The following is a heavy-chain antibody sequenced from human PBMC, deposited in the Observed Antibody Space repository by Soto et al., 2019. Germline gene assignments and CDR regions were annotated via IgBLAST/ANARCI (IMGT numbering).Heavy chain of an antibody. CDR2: ISPNGGST. D-gene: IGHD6-19*01. V-gene: IGHV3-64D*06. J-gene: IGHJ5*02. CDR1: GFTFSSYA. CDR3: VKEGYSGGFNWFDP. Sequence: GGSLRLSCSASGFTFSSYAMHWVRQAPGKGLEYVSTISPNGGSTYYADSVKGRFTISRDNSKNTLYLQMSSLRPEDTAVYYCVKEGYSGGFNWFDPWGQGTLVTSPQ.